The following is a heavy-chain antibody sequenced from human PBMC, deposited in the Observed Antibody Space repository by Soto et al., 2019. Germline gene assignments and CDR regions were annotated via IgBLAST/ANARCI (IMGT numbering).Heavy chain of an antibody. CDR1: GFSFNTYW. J-gene: IGHJ4*02. V-gene: IGHV3-7*03. CDR3: ATATTDYTNSVAY. D-gene: IGHD4-4*01. Sequence: EVQLVESGGGLVQPGGSLRLSCAASGFSFNTYWMSWVRQAPGKGLEWVANIKHDGSEKSYVDSVKGRFTISRDNAKNSVHLQMNSLRAEDTALYYCATATTDYTNSVAYWGQGTLVTVSS. CDR2: IKHDGSEK.